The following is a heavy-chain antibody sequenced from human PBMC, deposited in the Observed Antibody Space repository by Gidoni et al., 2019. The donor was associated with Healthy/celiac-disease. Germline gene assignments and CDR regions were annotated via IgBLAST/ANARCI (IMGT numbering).Heavy chain of an antibody. CDR3: ARSPYDYIWGSYRFSAFDI. D-gene: IGHD3-16*02. CDR2: IIPILGIA. Sequence: PGQGLKWMGRIIPILGIANYAQKFQGRVTITADKSTSTAYMELSSLRSEDTAVYYCARSPYDYIWGSYRFSAFDIWGQGTMVTVSS. V-gene: IGHV1-69*02. J-gene: IGHJ3*02.